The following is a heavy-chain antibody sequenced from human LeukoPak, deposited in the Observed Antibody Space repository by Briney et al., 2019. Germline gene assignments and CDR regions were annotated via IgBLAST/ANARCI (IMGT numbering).Heavy chain of an antibody. J-gene: IGHJ4*02. Sequence: GGSLRLTCAASGFTFSSYGMHWVRQAPGKGLEWVAVISYDGSNKYYADSVKGRFTISRDNSKNTLYLQMNSLRAEDTAVYYCARRLALTGTAGYWGQGTLVTVSS. V-gene: IGHV3-30*03. CDR2: ISYDGSNK. CDR3: ARRLALTGTAGY. D-gene: IGHD3-3*02. CDR1: GFTFSSYG.